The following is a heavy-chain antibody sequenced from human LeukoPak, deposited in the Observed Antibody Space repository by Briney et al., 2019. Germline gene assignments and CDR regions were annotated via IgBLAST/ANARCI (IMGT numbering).Heavy chain of an antibody. CDR1: GFTFSSNA. V-gene: IGHV3-23*01. CDR2: ISSSGSSS. Sequence: PGGSLRLSCAASGFTFSSNAMSWVRQAPGKGLEWVSVISSSGSSSYYADSVKGRFTISRDNSKNTLYLQMNSLRAEDTATYYCAKNLGSGNYRSFDYWGQGTLVTVSS. CDR3: AKNLGSGNYRSFDY. D-gene: IGHD3-10*01. J-gene: IGHJ4*02.